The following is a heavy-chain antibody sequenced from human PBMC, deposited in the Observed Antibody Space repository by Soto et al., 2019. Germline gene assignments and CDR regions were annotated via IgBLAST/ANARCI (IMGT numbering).Heavy chain of an antibody. CDR2: IVQDGST. CDR1: GFTFTTYS. CDR3: AKDLRPDGVWDFDH. Sequence: GGSLRLSCAASGFTFTTYSLSWVRQAPGKGPGWVSGIVQDGSTKYADSVRGRFTISRDNSKNTMFLQMFSLRGEDTAIYYCAKDLRPDGVWDFDHWGQGTLVTVSS. J-gene: IGHJ4*02. V-gene: IGHV3-23*01. D-gene: IGHD4-17*01.